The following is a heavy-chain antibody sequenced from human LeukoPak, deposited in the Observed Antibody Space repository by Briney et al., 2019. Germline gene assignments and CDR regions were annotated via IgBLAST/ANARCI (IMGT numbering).Heavy chain of an antibody. Sequence: GGSLRLSCAASGFTFSSYSMNWVRQAPGKGLEWVSSISSSSSYIYYADSVKGRFTISRDNAKNSLYLQMNSLRAEDTAVYYCARVSGFYGDYASPHYYMDVWGKGTTVTVSS. CDR3: ARVSGFYGDYASPHYYMDV. D-gene: IGHD4-17*01. V-gene: IGHV3-21*01. CDR2: ISSSSSYI. J-gene: IGHJ6*03. CDR1: GFTFSSYS.